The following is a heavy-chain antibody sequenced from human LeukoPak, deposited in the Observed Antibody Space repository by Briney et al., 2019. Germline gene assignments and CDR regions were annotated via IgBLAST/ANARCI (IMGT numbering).Heavy chain of an antibody. CDR3: ARGHASGPADF. Sequence: QTGGSLRLTCAASGFTFSSYAMSWVRQAPGKGLEWVAIISADETKKYYSDSVKGRFTISRDRSKDTLSLQMNTLRGEDTAVYYCARGHASGPADFWGQGTLVSVSS. CDR2: ISADETKK. CDR1: GFTFSSYA. D-gene: IGHD3-10*01. J-gene: IGHJ4*02. V-gene: IGHV3-30*01.